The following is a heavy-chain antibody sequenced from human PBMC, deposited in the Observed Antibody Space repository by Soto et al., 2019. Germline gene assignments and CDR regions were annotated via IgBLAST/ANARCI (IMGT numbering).Heavy chain of an antibody. V-gene: IGHV1-8*01. Sequence: QVQLVQSGAEVKKPGASVKVSCKASGYTFTSYDINWVRQATGQGLEWMGWMNPNSGNTGYAKKFQGRVTMTRNTSXXTAYMELSSLRSEDTAVYYCARAIAAAGTSPAFDIWGQGTMVTVSS. D-gene: IGHD6-13*01. CDR1: GYTFTSYD. J-gene: IGHJ3*02. CDR3: ARAIAAAGTSPAFDI. CDR2: MNPNSGNT.